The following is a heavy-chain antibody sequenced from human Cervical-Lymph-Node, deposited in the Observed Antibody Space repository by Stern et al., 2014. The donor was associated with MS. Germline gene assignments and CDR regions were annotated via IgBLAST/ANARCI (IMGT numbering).Heavy chain of an antibody. V-gene: IGHV1-2*02. Sequence: QVQLMQSGAEVKKPGAPVQVSCKPSGFTFTNYYIHWLRQAPGQRPERMGRITPKNGDTNYAPKFHGRGTLNADTDVDLVFLEVTGLRFDDTAVYYCAENMDIWGQGTTVTVS. CDR2: ITPKNGDT. CDR1: GFTFTNYY. CDR3: AENMDI. J-gene: IGHJ6*02.